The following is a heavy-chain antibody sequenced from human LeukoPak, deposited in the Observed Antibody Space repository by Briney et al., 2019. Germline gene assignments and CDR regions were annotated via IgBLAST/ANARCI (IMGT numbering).Heavy chain of an antibody. CDR3: ARQGRWLQFGNAFDI. CDR1: GYSFTSYW. Sequence: GESLKISCKGSGYSFTSYWIGWVRQMPGKGLEWMGIIYPGDSDTRYSPSFQGQVTISADKSISTAYLQWSSLKASDTAMYYCARQGRWLQFGNAFDIWGQGTMVTASS. D-gene: IGHD5-24*01. CDR2: IYPGDSDT. J-gene: IGHJ3*02. V-gene: IGHV5-51*01.